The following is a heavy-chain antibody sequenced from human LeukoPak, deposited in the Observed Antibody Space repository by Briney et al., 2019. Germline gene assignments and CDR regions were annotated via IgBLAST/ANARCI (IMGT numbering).Heavy chain of an antibody. CDR2: IYYTGT. CDR1: GGSVSDYY. J-gene: IGHJ4*02. D-gene: IGHD3-10*01. V-gene: IGHV4-59*02. CDR3: ARVSTTYYYGSGSYSHFDY. Sequence: SETLSLTCTVSGGSVSDYYWSWIRQSPGKGLEWIGYIYYTGTSYNPSLKSRVTISADTSKNQFSLNLSSVTAADTAVYYCARVSTTYYYGSGSYSHFDYWGQGTLVTVSS.